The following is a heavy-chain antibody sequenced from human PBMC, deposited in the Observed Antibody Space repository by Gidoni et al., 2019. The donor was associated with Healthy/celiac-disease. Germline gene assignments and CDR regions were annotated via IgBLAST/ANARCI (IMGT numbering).Heavy chain of an antibody. CDR3: AKDMAGQLAQDAFDI. V-gene: IGHV3-9*01. CDR2: ISWNSGSI. Sequence: EVQLVESGGGLVQPGRSLRLSCAASGFTFDDYAMHWVRQAPGKGLEWVSGISWNSGSIGYADSVKGRFTISRDNAKNSLYLQMNSLRAEDTALYYCAKDMAGQLAQDAFDIWGQGTMVTVSS. CDR1: GFTFDDYA. J-gene: IGHJ3*02. D-gene: IGHD6-6*01.